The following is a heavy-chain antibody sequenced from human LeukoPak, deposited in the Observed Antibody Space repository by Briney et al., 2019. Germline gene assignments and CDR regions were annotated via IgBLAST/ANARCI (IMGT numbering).Heavy chain of an antibody. CDR3: ARTVRPGIAVATDAFDI. V-gene: IGHV6-1*01. CDR1: GDSVSSNSAA. CDR2: TYYRSKWYN. Sequence: SQTLSLTCAIPGDSVSSNSAAWNWIRQSPSRGLEWLGRTYYRSKWYNDYAVSVKSRITINPDTSKNQFSLQLNSVTPEDTAVYYCARTVRPGIAVATDAFDIWGQGTMVTVSS. J-gene: IGHJ3*02. D-gene: IGHD6-19*01.